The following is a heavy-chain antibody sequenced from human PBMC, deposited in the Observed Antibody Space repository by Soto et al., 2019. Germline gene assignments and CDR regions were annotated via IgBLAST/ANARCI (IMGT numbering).Heavy chain of an antibody. V-gene: IGHV4-59*01. Sequence: PSETLSLTCTVSGGSISSYYWSWIRQPPGKGLEWIGYIYYSGSTNYNPSLKSRVTISVDTSKNQFSLKLSSVTAADTAVYYCARGGRLRDISGDFDYWGQGTLVTVSS. D-gene: IGHD2-15*01. CDR2: IYYSGST. CDR3: ARGGRLRDISGDFDY. CDR1: GGSISSYY. J-gene: IGHJ4*02.